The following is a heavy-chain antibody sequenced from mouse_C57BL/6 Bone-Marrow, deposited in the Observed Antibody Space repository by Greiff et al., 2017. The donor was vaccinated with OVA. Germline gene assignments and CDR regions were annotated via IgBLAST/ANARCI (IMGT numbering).Heavy chain of an antibody. CDR2: INPGSGGT. CDR3: ARDDYYGSSYYFDY. CDR1: GYAFTNYL. V-gene: IGHV1-54*01. D-gene: IGHD1-1*01. J-gene: IGHJ2*01. Sequence: VQLQESGAELVRPGTSVKVSCKASGYAFTNYLIEWVKQRPGQGLEWIGVINPGSGGTNYNEKFKGKATLTVDKPSSTAYMQLSSLTSEDSAVYYCARDDYYGSSYYFDYWGQGTTLTVSS.